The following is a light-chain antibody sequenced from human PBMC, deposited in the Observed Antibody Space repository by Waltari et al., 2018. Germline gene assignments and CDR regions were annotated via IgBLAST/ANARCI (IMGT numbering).Light chain of an antibody. V-gene: IGLV3-1*01. CDR1: KLGDKY. CDR3: QTWDSSTVL. J-gene: IGLJ2*01. Sequence: DLTQPPSVSVSPGQTASITCSGEKLGDKYVSWYQRKPGQSPVLVIHQDDRRPSGSPDRFSASNSGNTATLTISGTPAVDEADYYCQTWDSSTVLFGGGTKVTVL. CDR2: QDD.